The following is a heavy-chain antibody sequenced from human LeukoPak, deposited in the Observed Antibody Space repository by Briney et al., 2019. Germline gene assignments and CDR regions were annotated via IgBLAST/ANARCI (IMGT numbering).Heavy chain of an antibody. D-gene: IGHD1-26*01. CDR3: ARHGGSLGYFDY. Sequence: PSETLSLTCSVSGGSISTYYWSWIRQTPGKGLEWIGYVYDSGTTNYNPSLKGRVTISSDTSKNQLSLNLRSVNAADTAIYYCARHGGSLGYFDYWGQGTLVTVSS. CDR2: VYDSGTT. V-gene: IGHV4-59*08. J-gene: IGHJ4*02. CDR1: GGSISTYY.